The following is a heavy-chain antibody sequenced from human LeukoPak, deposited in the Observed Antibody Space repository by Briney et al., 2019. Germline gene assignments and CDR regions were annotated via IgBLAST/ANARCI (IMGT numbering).Heavy chain of an antibody. CDR3: ARDLRSGYSIDY. CDR2: INGHSDAI. V-gene: IGHV3-48*01. J-gene: IGHJ4*02. CDR1: GFTFDTYS. Sequence: PGGSLRLSCAASGFTFDTYSMNWVRQAPGKGREWVSYINGHSDAIYYADSAEGRFTISTNNAKNSLYLQMNSLRAEDTAVYYCARDLRSGYSIDYWGQGTLVTVSS. D-gene: IGHD2-15*01.